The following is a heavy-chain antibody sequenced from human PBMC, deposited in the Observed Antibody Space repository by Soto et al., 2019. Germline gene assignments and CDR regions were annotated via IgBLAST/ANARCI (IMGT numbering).Heavy chain of an antibody. CDR2: INHSGST. J-gene: IGHJ6*02. V-gene: IGHV4-34*01. D-gene: IGHD3-10*01. CDR3: ASWMFRGVILGPSYGMDV. CDR1: GESFERYY. Sequence: SETAALTCAVQGESFERYYWSYIGQPPGKGLDWIGEINHSGSTNYNPSLKSRVTISVDTSKNKFALKLSSVTAADTAVYYCASWMFRGVILGPSYGMDVCCQGPSLTRSS.